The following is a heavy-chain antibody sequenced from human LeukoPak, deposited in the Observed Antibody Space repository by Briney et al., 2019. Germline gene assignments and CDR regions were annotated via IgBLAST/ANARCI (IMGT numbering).Heavy chain of an antibody. CDR3: ARVPGYSSRSNWFDP. J-gene: IGHJ5*02. CDR2: INHSGST. Sequence: SETLSLTCAVYGGSFSGYYWSWLRQPPGKGLEWIGEINHSGSTNYNPSLKSRVTISVDTSKNQFSLKLSSVTAADTAVYYCARVPGYSSRSNWFDPWGQGTLVTVSS. V-gene: IGHV4-34*01. CDR1: GGSFSGYY. D-gene: IGHD6-13*01.